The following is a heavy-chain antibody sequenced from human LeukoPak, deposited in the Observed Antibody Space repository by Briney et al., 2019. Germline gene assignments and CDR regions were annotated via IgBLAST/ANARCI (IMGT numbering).Heavy chain of an antibody. J-gene: IGHJ4*02. D-gene: IGHD3-22*01. CDR1: GFTFNSYW. CDR2: VNQDGTET. V-gene: IGHV3-7*01. CDR3: ARDGNEELIVAVGYFDY. Sequence: PGGSLRLSCGASGFTFNSYWMHWVRQAPGKGLEWVADVNQDGTETYYSDSVKGRFTISRDNATNSLFLQMTNLRAEDTAIYYCARDGNEELIVAVGYFDYWGQGSLVTVSS.